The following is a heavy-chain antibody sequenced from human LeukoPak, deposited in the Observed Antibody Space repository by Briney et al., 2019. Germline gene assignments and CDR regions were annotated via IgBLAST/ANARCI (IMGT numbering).Heavy chain of an antibody. CDR3: ARHGPAAMTGDRPYCYCYMDV. J-gene: IGHJ6*03. V-gene: IGHV5-51*01. D-gene: IGHD2-2*01. CDR2: IYPVDSDT. Sequence: GESLKISCKGSGYSFTSYWIGWVRQMPGKGLEWMGIIYPVDSDTRYSPSFEGQVTISADKSISTAYLQWSSLKASDTAMYYCARHGPAAMTGDRPYCYCYMDVWGKGTTVTVSS. CDR1: GYSFTSYW.